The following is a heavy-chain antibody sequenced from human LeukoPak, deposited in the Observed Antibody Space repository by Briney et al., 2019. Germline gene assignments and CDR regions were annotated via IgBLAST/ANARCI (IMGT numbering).Heavy chain of an antibody. CDR3: ARDRGPYSGYDSYYFDY. CDR1: GGSISSGGYY. J-gene: IGHJ4*02. Sequence: SETLSLTCTVSGGSISSGGYYWSWIRQHPGKGLEWIGYIYYSGSAYYNPSLKSRVTISVDTSKNQFSLKLSSVTAADTAVYYCARDRGPYSGYDSYYFDYWGQGTLVTVSS. CDR2: IYYSGSA. V-gene: IGHV4-31*03. D-gene: IGHD5-12*01.